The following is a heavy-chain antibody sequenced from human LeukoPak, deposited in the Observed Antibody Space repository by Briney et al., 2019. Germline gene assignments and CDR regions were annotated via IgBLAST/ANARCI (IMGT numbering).Heavy chain of an antibody. J-gene: IGHJ2*01. V-gene: IGHV3-13*04. CDR3: AREGDYYDSSGYYSTCFDL. CDR1: GFTFSSYD. Sequence: PGGSLRLSCAASGFTFSSYDMHWVRQAPEKGLEWVSTIGTAGDTYYPGSVKGRFTISRENAKNSLYLQMNSLRAGDTAVYYCAREGDYYDSSGYYSTCFDLWGRGTLVTVSS. D-gene: IGHD3-22*01. CDR2: IGTAGDT.